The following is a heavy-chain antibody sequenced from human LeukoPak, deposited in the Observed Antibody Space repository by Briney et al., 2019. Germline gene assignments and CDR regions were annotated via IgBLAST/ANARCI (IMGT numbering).Heavy chain of an antibody. J-gene: IGHJ5*02. CDR3: ARGGAYDYGVLDA. CDR1: GFTFTRHA. V-gene: IGHV3-23*01. D-gene: IGHD4/OR15-4a*01. Sequence: PGGSLRLSCAASGFTFTRHAMSWVRQAPGQGLQWVSTISDTAGTTFYRDSVQGRFTISRDISNNTLFLHMGGLRADDTAVYYCARGGAYDYGVLDAWGQGAQVTVSS. CDR2: ISDTAGTT.